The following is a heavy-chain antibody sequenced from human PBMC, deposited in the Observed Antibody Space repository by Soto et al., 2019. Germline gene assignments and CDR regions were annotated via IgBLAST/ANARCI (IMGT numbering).Heavy chain of an antibody. Sequence: QVQLVESGGGVVRPGNSLTLACAASGFTFSGIAMHWVRQAPGKGLEWVAVVSYDGTNKFYGESVKGRFTVSRDNSKNTLYLHMPSLRSDGAATYYCAKALSFTSSSLDSWGQGSLVIVS. J-gene: IGHJ4*02. CDR2: VSYDGTNK. V-gene: IGHV3-30*18. D-gene: IGHD6-6*01. CDR1: GFTFSGIA. CDR3: AKALSFTSSSLDS.